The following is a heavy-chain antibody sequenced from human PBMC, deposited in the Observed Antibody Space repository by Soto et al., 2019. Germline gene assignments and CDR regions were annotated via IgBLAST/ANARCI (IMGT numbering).Heavy chain of an antibody. J-gene: IGHJ4*02. CDR1: GFTFTSYS. D-gene: IGHD6-13*01. CDR2: ISSSSSTI. Sequence: PGGSLRLSCAASGFTFTSYSMNWVRQAPGKGLEWVSYISSSSSTIYYADSVKGRFTISRDNAKNSLYLQMNSLRPEDTAVYYCVSGLEQHSSSWHDYWGQGTLVTLSS. CDR3: VSGLEQHSSSWHDY. V-gene: IGHV3-48*01.